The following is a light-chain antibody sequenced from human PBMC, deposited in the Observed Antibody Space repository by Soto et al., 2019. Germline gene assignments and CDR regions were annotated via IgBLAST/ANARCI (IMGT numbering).Light chain of an antibody. J-gene: IGLJ2*01. CDR2: DVS. V-gene: IGLV2-14*01. CDR1: SSDVGGYNY. Sequence: QSVLTQPASVSGSPGQSITISCTGTSSDVGGYNYVSWYQQYPGKAPKLMIYDVSNRPSGVSNRFSGSKSGNTASLTISGLQADDEGNYYCTSYTRTNTLVFGGGTKLTVL. CDR3: TSYTRTNTLV.